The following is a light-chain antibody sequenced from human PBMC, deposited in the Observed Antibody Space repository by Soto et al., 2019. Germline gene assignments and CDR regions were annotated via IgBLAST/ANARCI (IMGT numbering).Light chain of an antibody. CDR1: QDIRNY. CDR2: DES. J-gene: IGKJ4*01. V-gene: IGKV1-33*01. Sequence: DIQLPQSPSSLSASVGDRFTITCQASQDIRNYLNWYQQKTGKAPKILIYDESNLETGVPLRLSGSGSGTDFNFTISRLQPEDIATYYCQKYDNLPLTCGRGTKVDIK. CDR3: QKYDNLPLT.